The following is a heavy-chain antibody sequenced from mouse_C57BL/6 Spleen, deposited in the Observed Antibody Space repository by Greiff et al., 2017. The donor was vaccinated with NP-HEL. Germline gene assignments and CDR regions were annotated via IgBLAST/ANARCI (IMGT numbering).Heavy chain of an antibody. J-gene: IGHJ1*03. D-gene: IGHD2-1*01. CDR3: ARIPYGNYHWYFDV. Sequence: EVQLQQSGPELVKPGASVKISCKASGYTFTDYYMNWVKQSHGKSLEWIGDINPNNGGTSYNQKFKGKATLTVDKSSSTAYMELRSLTSEDSAVYYCARIPYGNYHWYFDVWGTGTTVTVSS. V-gene: IGHV1-26*01. CDR1: GYTFTDYY. CDR2: INPNNGGT.